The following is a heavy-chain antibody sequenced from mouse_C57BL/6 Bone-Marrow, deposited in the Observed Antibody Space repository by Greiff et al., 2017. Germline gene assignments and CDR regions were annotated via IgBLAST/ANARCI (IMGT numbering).Heavy chain of an antibody. V-gene: IGHV1-82*01. CDR2: IYPGDGDT. CDR3: ARWDYYGSSHYFDY. D-gene: IGHD1-1*01. Sequence: VKLQESGPELVKPGASVKISCKASGYAFSSSWMNWVKQRPGKGLEWIGRIYPGDGDTNYNGKFKGKATLTADKSSSTAYMQLSSLTSEDSAVYFCARWDYYGSSHYFDYWGQGTTLTVSS. J-gene: IGHJ2*01. CDR1: GYAFSSSW.